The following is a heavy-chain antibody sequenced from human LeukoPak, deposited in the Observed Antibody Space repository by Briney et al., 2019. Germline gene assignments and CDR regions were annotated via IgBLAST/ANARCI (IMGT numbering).Heavy chain of an antibody. J-gene: IGHJ4*02. CDR2: INHSGST. D-gene: IGHD3-22*01. CDR1: GGSFSGYY. V-gene: IGHV4-34*01. CDR3: ARDQNYYDSSGLDY. Sequence: SETLSLTCAVYGGSFSGYYWSWIRQPPGKGLEWIGEINHSGSTNYNPSLKSRVTISVDTSKNQFSLKLSSVTAADTAVYYCARDQNYYDSSGLDYWGQGTLVTVSS.